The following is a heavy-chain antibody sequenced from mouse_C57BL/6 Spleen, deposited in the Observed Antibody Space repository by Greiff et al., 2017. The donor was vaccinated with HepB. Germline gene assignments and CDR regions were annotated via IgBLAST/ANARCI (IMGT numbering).Heavy chain of an antibody. CDR2: INPYNGGT. V-gene: IGHV1-19*01. Sequence: VQLQQSGPVLVKPGASVKMSCKASGYTFTDYYMNWVKQSHGKSLEWIGVINPYNGGTSYNQKFKGKATLTVDKSSSTAYMELNSLTSEDSAVYYCAREGDYYGSSYSWFAYWGQGTLVTVSA. J-gene: IGHJ3*01. CDR1: GYTFTDYY. D-gene: IGHD1-1*01. CDR3: AREGDYYGSSYSWFAY.